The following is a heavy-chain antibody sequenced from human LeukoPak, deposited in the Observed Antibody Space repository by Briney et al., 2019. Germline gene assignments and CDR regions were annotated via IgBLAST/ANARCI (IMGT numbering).Heavy chain of an antibody. Sequence: HAGGSLRLSCAASGFTFSSFWIYWVRHAPGKGLVWVSRIKSDGSETLYADSVKGRFTISRDNAKNTLYLQMNSLRAEDSAVYYCARVRMGDDFNPFDYWGQGTPVTVSS. J-gene: IGHJ4*02. V-gene: IGHV3-74*01. CDR3: ARVRMGDDFNPFDY. CDR1: GFTFSSFW. D-gene: IGHD3-16*01. CDR2: IKSDGSET.